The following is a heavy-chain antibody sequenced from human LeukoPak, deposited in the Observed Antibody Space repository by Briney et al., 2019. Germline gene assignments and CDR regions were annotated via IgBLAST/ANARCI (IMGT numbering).Heavy chain of an antibody. CDR3: VGDILTGYRDNWFEP. CDR1: GGSFSGYY. D-gene: IGHD3-9*01. Sequence: PETLSLTCAVYGGSFSGYYWSWIRQPPGKGLEWIGEINHSGSTNYNPSLKSRVTISVDTSKNQFSLKLSSVTAADTAVYYCVGDILTGYRDNWFEPWGQGTLVTVSS. V-gene: IGHV4-34*01. J-gene: IGHJ5*02. CDR2: INHSGST.